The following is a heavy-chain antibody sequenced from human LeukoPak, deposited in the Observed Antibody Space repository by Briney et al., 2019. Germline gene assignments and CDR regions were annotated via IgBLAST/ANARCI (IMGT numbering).Heavy chain of an antibody. Sequence: GGSLRLSCAASGFTFSSHSMNWVRQAPGKGLEWVAVIWYDGSNKYYADSVKGRFTISRDNSKNTLYLQMNSLRAEDTAVYYCARAWRATTAFYDSSGYDAFDIWGQGTMVTVSS. CDR3: ARAWRATTAFYDSSGYDAFDI. J-gene: IGHJ3*02. CDR1: GFTFSSHS. CDR2: IWYDGSNK. D-gene: IGHD3-22*01. V-gene: IGHV3-33*08.